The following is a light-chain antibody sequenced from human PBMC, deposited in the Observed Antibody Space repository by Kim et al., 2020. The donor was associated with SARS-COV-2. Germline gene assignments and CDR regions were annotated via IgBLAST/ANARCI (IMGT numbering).Light chain of an antibody. CDR2: ASS. J-gene: IGKJ4*01. CDR1: QSIRTW. V-gene: IGKV1D-12*01. Sequence: DIHLTQSPSSVSASLGDRVTITCRASQSIRTWLAWYQHKPGKAPKLLIYASSSLQSGVPSRFSGSGSGTDFTLTISSLQPDDFATYFCQQSNTFPFTFGGGTKLEIK. CDR3: QQSNTFPFT.